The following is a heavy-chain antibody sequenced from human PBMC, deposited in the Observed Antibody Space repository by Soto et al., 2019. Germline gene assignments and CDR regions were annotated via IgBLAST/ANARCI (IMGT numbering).Heavy chain of an antibody. Sequence: ASVKVSCKASGYTLTSYDINWVRQATGQGLEWMGWMNPNSGNTGYAQKFQGRVTMTRNTSISTAYMELSSLRSEDTAVYYCARSVDTAMVKDYWGQGTLVTVS. V-gene: IGHV1-8*01. D-gene: IGHD5-18*01. CDR2: MNPNSGNT. J-gene: IGHJ4*02. CDR3: ARSVDTAMVKDY. CDR1: GYTLTSYD.